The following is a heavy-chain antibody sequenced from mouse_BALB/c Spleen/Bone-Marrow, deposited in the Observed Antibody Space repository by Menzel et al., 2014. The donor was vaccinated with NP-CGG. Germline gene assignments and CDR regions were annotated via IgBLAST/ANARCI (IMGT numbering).Heavy chain of an antibody. J-gene: IGHJ3*01. CDR1: GFDFSRYW. CDR3: ARLSFYGRFSD. V-gene: IGHV4-1*02. D-gene: IGHD1-1*01. Sequence: DVMLVESGGGLVQPGGSLQLSCAASGFDFSRYWMSWVRQASGKGLEWIGEINPDSSTINYTPSLKDKFIISRDNAKNTLYLQKSKVRSEDTALYYCARLSFYGRFSDRGQGTLVTVSA. CDR2: INPDSSTI.